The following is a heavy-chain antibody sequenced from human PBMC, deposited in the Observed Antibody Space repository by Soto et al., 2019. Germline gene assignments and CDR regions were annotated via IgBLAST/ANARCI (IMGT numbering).Heavy chain of an antibody. CDR1: GYTFTSYG. Sequence: AASVKVSCKASGYTFTSYGISWVRQAPGQGLEWMGWISAYNGNTNYAQKLQGRVTMTTDTSTSTAYMELRSLRSDDTAVYYCARGVGLMITIFQKADAFDIWGQGTMVTVSS. D-gene: IGHD3-3*01. CDR3: ARGVGLMITIFQKADAFDI. V-gene: IGHV1-18*01. CDR2: ISAYNGNT. J-gene: IGHJ3*02.